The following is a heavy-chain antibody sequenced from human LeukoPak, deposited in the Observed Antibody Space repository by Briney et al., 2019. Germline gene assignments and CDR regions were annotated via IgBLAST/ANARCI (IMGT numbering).Heavy chain of an antibody. J-gene: IGHJ5*02. CDR1: GGSISSDC. CDR3: ARDSSSWYWFDP. V-gene: IGHV4-59*12. CDR2: IYYSGST. D-gene: IGHD6-13*01. Sequence: SETLSLTCTVSGGSISSDCWSWIRQPPGKGLEWIGYIYYSGSTKYNPSLKSRVTISVDTSKNQFSLQLNSVTPEDTAVYYCARDSSSWYWFDPWGQGTLVTVSS.